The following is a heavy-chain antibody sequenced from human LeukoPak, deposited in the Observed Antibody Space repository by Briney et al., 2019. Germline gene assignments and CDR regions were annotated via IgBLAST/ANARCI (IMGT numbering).Heavy chain of an antibody. CDR3: AREIAVAGTRYFDY. Sequence: SVKVSCKASGGTFSSYAISWVRQAPGQGLERMGGIIPIFGTANYAQKFQGRVTITADESTSTAYMELSSLRSEDTAVYYCAREIAVAGTRYFDYWGQGTLVTVSS. D-gene: IGHD6-19*01. CDR1: GGTFSSYA. CDR2: IIPIFGTA. V-gene: IGHV1-69*13. J-gene: IGHJ4*02.